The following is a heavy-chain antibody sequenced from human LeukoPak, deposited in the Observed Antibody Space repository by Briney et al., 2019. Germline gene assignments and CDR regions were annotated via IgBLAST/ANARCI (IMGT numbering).Heavy chain of an antibody. CDR2: IYPGDSDT. V-gene: IGHV5-51*01. CDR3: ARLLNYDDLDY. D-gene: IGHD3-22*01. CDR1: GYSFTNYW. Sequence: GEWLKISCKGSGYSFTNYWIGWVRQMPGKGLEWMGIIYPGDSDTRYSPSFQGQVTISADKSITTAYLQWSSLKASDTAMYYCARLLNYDDLDYWGQGTLVSVSS. J-gene: IGHJ4*02.